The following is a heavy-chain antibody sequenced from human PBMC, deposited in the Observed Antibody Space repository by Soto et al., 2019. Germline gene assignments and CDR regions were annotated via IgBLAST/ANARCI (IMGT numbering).Heavy chain of an antibody. CDR2: INPNSGGT. V-gene: IGHV1-2*04. D-gene: IGHD6-6*01. Sequence: QVQLVQSGAEVKKPGASVKVSCKASGYTFTGYYMHWVRQAPGQGLEWMGWINPNSGGTNYAQKLQGWVTMTRDTSISTAYMELSRLRSDDTAVYYCVVGTYSSSSNNYYYGMDVWGQGTTVTVSS. CDR1: GYTFTGYY. J-gene: IGHJ6*02. CDR3: VVGTYSSSSNNYYYGMDV.